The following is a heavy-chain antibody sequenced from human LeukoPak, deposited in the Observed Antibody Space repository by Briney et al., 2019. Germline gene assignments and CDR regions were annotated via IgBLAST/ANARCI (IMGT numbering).Heavy chain of an antibody. Sequence: GGSLRLSCVASGFSFSNHGMHWVRQAPGRGLEWVSVVARDGGAKFYADSVKGRFTLSRDNSKNMFFLQMNFLTVEDTAIYYCAREATWGQWYFDHWGQGTPVIVSS. D-gene: IGHD6-19*01. CDR2: VARDGGAK. CDR1: GFSFSNHG. J-gene: IGHJ4*02. CDR3: AREATWGQWYFDH. V-gene: IGHV3-30*03.